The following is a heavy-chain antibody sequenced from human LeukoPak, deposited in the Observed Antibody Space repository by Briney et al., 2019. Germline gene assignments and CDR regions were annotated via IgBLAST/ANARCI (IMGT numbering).Heavy chain of an antibody. D-gene: IGHD1-26*01. CDR1: GGSISSGGYS. V-gene: IGHV4-30-2*01. Sequence: TLSLTCTVSGGSISSGGYSWSWIRQPPGKGLEWIGYIYHSGSTYYNPSLKSRVTISVDRSKNQFSLKLSSVTAADTAVYYCARYRGSYYDYWGQGTLVTVSS. J-gene: IGHJ4*02. CDR2: IYHSGST. CDR3: ARYRGSYYDY.